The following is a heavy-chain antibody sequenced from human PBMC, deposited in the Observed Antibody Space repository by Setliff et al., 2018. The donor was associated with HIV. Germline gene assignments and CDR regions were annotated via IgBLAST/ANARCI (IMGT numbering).Heavy chain of an antibody. Sequence: SETLSLTCALSGYSISNGYYWGWIRQPSGKGLEWIGSIYHTGSTYYNPSLKSRVTISVDTSKNQFSLTLTSVAATDTAMYYCMRWGLPYAIDYWGQGMLVTVSS. V-gene: IGHV4-38-2*01. CDR2: IYHTGST. D-gene: IGHD2-21*02. CDR1: GYSISNGYY. J-gene: IGHJ4*02. CDR3: MRWGLPYAIDY.